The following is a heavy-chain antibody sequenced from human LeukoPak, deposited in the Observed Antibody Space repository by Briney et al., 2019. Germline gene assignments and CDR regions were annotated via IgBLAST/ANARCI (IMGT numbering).Heavy chain of an antibody. V-gene: IGHV3-23*01. D-gene: IGHD2-2*02. CDR1: GFTFRTYA. CDR2: IIVSGGGT. J-gene: IGHJ4*02. CDR3: AKDKAPGICHTPSDF. Sequence: GGSLRLSCAASGFTFRTYAMSWVRQAPGKGLEWVSGIIVSGGGTYYAESVKGRFTISTDNSKNTVFFKINRMRADDTAKYYCAKDKAPGICHTPSDFWGQGTLVTVSS.